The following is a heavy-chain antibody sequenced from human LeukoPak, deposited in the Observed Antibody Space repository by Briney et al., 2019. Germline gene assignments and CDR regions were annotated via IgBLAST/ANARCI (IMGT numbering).Heavy chain of an antibody. V-gene: IGHV4-4*07. Sequence: PSETLSLTCTVSGASISSYYWSWIRQPAGKALEWIGRIYVTGSTTYNPSLESRVTMSLGTSKNHFSLKQRSVTAADTAVYYCARDSGTTGGVKFDPWGQGTLVTVSS. CDR2: IYVTGST. CDR3: ARDSGTTGGVKFDP. D-gene: IGHD3-16*01. J-gene: IGHJ5*02. CDR1: GASISSYY.